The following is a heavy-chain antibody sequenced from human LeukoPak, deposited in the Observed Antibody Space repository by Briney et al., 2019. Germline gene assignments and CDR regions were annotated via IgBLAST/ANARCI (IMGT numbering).Heavy chain of an antibody. CDR1: GGSFSGYY. D-gene: IGHD3-22*01. V-gene: IGHV4-34*01. CDR2: INHSGST. Sequence: SETLFLTCAVYGGSFSGYYWSWIRQPPGKGLEWIGEINHSGSTNYNPSLKSRVTISVDTSKNQFSLKLSSVTAADTAVYYCARGRYDSSGYYRNWFDPWGQGTLVTVSS. CDR3: ARGRYDSSGYYRNWFDP. J-gene: IGHJ5*02.